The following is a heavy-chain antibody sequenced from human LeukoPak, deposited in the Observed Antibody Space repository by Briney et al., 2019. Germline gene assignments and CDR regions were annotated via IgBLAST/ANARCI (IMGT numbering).Heavy chain of an antibody. D-gene: IGHD3-22*01. CDR1: GGSFSSGGY. Sequence: SQTLSLTCTVSGGSFSSGGYTWIRQLPGMGLEWIGYVFSSGKAYYNPSPKSRVTISLDTSKNQFSLRLSSVNAADTAVYYCARARTQYSDGSGLNWFDPWGQGTLVTVSS. J-gene: IGHJ5*02. CDR3: ARARTQYSDGSGLNWFDP. V-gene: IGHV4-31*03. CDR2: VFSSGKA.